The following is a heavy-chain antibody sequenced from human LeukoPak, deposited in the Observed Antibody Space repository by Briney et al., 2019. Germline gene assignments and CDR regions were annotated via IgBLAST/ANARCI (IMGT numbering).Heavy chain of an antibody. D-gene: IGHD4-17*01. CDR3: ARGGTTVTPGLLWFDP. V-gene: IGHV4-59*01. CDR1: GGSISSYY. CDR2: NYYSGST. J-gene: IGHJ5*02. Sequence: SETLSLTCTVSGGSISSYYWSWIRQPPGKALEWIGYNYYSGSTKYNPSLKSRVTISVDTSKNQFSLKLSSVTAADTAVYYCARGGTTVTPGLLWFDPWGQGTLVTVSS.